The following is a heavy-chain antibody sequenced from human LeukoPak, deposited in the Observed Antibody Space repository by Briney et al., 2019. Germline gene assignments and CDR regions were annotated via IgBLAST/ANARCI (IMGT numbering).Heavy chain of an antibody. CDR1: GGSISSYY. Sequence: PSETLSLTCTVSGGSISSYYWSWIRQPPGKGLEWFGYIYYSGSTYYSPSLESRLVISVDTSKNQFSLKLSSVTAADTAVYYCARHTLLGSGSYFDNWGQGALVTVSS. J-gene: IGHJ4*02. CDR3: ARHTLLGSGSYFDN. D-gene: IGHD3-10*01. V-gene: IGHV4-59*08. CDR2: IYYSGST.